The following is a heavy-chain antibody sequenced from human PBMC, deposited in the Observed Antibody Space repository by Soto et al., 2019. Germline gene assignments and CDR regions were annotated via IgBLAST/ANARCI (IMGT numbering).Heavy chain of an antibody. D-gene: IGHD6-6*01. Sequence: ASVKVSCKASGYTFTSYGISWVRQAPGQGLEWMGWISAYNGNTNYAQKLQGRVTMTTDTSTSTAYMELRSLRSDDTAVYYCASHQTIAARTIYYYGMDVWGQGTTVTAP. CDR3: ASHQTIAARTIYYYGMDV. CDR1: GYTFTSYG. CDR2: ISAYNGNT. J-gene: IGHJ6*02. V-gene: IGHV1-18*04.